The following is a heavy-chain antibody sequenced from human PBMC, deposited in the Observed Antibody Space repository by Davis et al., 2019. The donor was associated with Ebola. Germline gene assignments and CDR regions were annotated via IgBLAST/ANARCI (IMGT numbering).Heavy chain of an antibody. CDR1: GFTFSSYS. V-gene: IGHV3-48*01. Sequence: PGESLKISCAASGFTFSSYSVSWVRQAPGKGLEWLSYISGRRSTVFYADSVKGRFTISRDNAKNSLSLQMNSLRAEDTAVYYCASDPSVFNDYWGQGTLVTVSS. CDR2: ISGRRSTV. CDR3: ASDPSVFNDY. J-gene: IGHJ4*02.